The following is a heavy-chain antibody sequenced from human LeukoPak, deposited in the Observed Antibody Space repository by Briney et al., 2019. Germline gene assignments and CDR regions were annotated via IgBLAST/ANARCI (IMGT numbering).Heavy chain of an antibody. CDR1: GFTFTTYA. CDR3: AKEYSNSLIIDY. V-gene: IGHV3-30*18. CDR2: ISYDGRNE. D-gene: IGHD6-13*01. Sequence: GGSLRLSCAASGFTFTTYAMHWVRQAPGKGLEWVAFISYDGRNEYYADSVKGRFTISRDSSRNTLFLQMNSLRAEDTAVYYCAKEYSNSLIIDYWGQGTLVTVSS. J-gene: IGHJ4*02.